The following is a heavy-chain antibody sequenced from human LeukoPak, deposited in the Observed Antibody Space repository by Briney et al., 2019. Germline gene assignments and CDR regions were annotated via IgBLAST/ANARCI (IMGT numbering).Heavy chain of an antibody. CDR2: INPNNGDT. Sequence: ASVKVSCKATGYSFIGYYMHWVRQAPGQGLEWMGWINPNNGDTNFTQKFQGRVTMTRDSSSRTAYMEVNSLRSDDTAVYYCARCAPSNDAFDVWGQGTMVAVSS. V-gene: IGHV1-2*02. CDR1: GYSFIGYY. J-gene: IGHJ3*01. D-gene: IGHD3-3*02. CDR3: ARCAPSNDAFDV.